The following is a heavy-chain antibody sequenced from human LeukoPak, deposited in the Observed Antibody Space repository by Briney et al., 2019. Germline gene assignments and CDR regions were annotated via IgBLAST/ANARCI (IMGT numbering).Heavy chain of an antibody. CDR1: GVSISSSDYY. CDR2: IYYGGST. Sequence: SETLSLTCTVSGVSISSSDYYWGWIRRPPGKGLEWIGSIYYGGSTYYNPSLESRVTISVDTSMNQFSLKLSFVTTADTAVYYCARALGYCSGGSCTRGYNWFDPWGQGTLVTVPS. D-gene: IGHD2-15*01. J-gene: IGHJ5*02. CDR3: ARALGYCSGGSCTRGYNWFDP. V-gene: IGHV4-39*01.